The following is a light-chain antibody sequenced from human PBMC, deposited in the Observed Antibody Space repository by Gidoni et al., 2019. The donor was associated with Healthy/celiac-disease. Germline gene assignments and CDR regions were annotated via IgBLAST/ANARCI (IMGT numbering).Light chain of an antibody. J-gene: IGKJ5*01. CDR2: MGS. V-gene: IGKV2-28*01. Sequence: DIVMTQSPLSLPVTPGEPASISCRSSQILLHSNGYIYLDWYLQKPGQSPQLLIYMGSNRASGVPDRFSGSGSGTDFTLKISRVEAEDVGVYYCMQTLQTRTFGQGTRLEIK. CDR1: QILLHSNGYIY. CDR3: MQTLQTRT.